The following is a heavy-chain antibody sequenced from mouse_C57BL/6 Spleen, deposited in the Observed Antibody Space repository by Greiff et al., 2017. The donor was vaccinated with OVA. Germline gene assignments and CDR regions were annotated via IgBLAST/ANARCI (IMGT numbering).Heavy chain of an antibody. V-gene: IGHV1-81*01. J-gene: IGHJ3*01. D-gene: IGHD4-1*01. CDR1: GYTFTSYG. Sequence: QVQLQQSGAELARPGASVKLSCKASGYTFTSYGISWVKQRTGQGLEWIGEIYPRSGNTYSNEKLTGKARLTAAKTSSTTYMELRSLPCEDAAAYYCAGRTGTDFPFAYWGQGTLVTVSA. CDR2: IYPRSGNT. CDR3: AGRTGTDFPFAY.